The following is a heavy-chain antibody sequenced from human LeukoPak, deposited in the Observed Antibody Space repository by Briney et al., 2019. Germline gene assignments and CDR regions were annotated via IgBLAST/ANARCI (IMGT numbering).Heavy chain of an antibody. CDR2: INPNSGGK. CDR3: ARTGDLWFGESTESDY. J-gene: IGHJ4*02. Sequence: GASVNVSCKASGYTLTGYYMHWVRQAPGQGLEWMGWINPNSGGKNYAQKFQGGVTMTRDTSISTACMELSRLRSDDTAVYYCARTGDLWFGESTESDYWGQGTPVTVSS. CDR1: GYTLTGYY. D-gene: IGHD3-10*01. V-gene: IGHV1-2*02.